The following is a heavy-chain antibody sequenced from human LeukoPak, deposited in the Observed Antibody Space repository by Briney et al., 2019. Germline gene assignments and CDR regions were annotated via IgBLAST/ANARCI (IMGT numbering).Heavy chain of an antibody. Sequence: TGGSLRLSCAASGFIFNYYSMNWVRQAPGKGLEWVSYISSSSSSIYYADSVKGRFTTSRDNAKNSLYLQMNSLRDEDTAVYYCTKESVTYLDYWGQGTLVTVSS. D-gene: IGHD2-21*02. J-gene: IGHJ4*02. CDR1: GFIFNYYS. CDR3: TKESVTYLDY. CDR2: ISSSSSSI. V-gene: IGHV3-48*02.